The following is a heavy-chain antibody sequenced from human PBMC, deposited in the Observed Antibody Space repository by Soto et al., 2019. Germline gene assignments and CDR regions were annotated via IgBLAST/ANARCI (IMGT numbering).Heavy chain of an antibody. CDR1: GGSISLHY. J-gene: IGHJ4*02. CDR3: ARDAGGPFDN. CDR2: IYYSGST. D-gene: IGHD2-15*01. Sequence: SETLSLTCTVSGGSISLHYWSWIRQPPGKGLEWIGYIYYSGSTTYNPSLKSRVTISADTSKNQFSLKLTSVTAADTAVYYCARDAGGPFDNWGQGTLVTVPS. V-gene: IGHV4-59*11.